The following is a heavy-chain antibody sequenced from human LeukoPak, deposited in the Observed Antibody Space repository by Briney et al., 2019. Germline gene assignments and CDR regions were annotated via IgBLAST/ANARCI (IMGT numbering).Heavy chain of an antibody. J-gene: IGHJ4*02. CDR3: AKTEMATIFRSGNY. V-gene: IGHV3-30*02. Sequence: PGGSLRPSCAASGFTFSSYGMHWVRQAPGKGLEWVAFIRYDGSNKYYADSVKGRFTISRDNSKNTLYLQMNSLRAEDTAVYYCAKTEMATIFRSGNYWGQGTLVTVSS. CDR2: IRYDGSNK. D-gene: IGHD5-24*01. CDR1: GFTFSSYG.